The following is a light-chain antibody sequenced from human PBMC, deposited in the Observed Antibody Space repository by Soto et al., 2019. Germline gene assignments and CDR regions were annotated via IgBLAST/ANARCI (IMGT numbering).Light chain of an antibody. J-gene: IGKJ2*01. CDR1: QSINNY. CDR2: AAT. CDR3: QQRYKTPST. Sequence: DIQMTQSPSSLSASLGDRVTITCRASQSINNYLNWYQQEEGNAPKLLIYAATSLHRGFASRFSGRGSGTAFTVVTSRIPPGDCATYHCQQRYKTPSTLGPGTKRAIK. V-gene: IGKV1-39*01.